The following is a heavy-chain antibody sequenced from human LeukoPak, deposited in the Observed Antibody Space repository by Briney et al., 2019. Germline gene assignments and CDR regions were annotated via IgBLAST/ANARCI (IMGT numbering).Heavy chain of an antibody. D-gene: IGHD6-13*01. Sequence: GASVKVSFKASGYSFTVNYMHWVRQAPGQGLEWMGWINPHSCDTGYAQNFQGRVTMTPDMSITTTYMELTRLRSDDTAVYYCARWDGYSSSPDYWGQGSLVTVSS. CDR3: ARWDGYSSSPDY. V-gene: IGHV1-2*02. CDR2: INPHSCDT. CDR1: GYSFTVNY. J-gene: IGHJ4*02.